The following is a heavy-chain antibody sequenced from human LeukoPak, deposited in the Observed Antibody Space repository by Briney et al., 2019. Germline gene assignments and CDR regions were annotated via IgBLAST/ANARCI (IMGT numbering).Heavy chain of an antibody. Sequence: PGGSLRLSCAASGFIFSNYGMHWVRQAPVKGLEWVAVVWYDGSNKYYADSVKGRFTISRDNSKNMLYLQMNSLRAEDTAVYYCARDPSLRVTLDYWGQGTLVTVSS. J-gene: IGHJ4*02. CDR3: ARDPSLRVTLDY. CDR1: GFIFSNYG. D-gene: IGHD5/OR15-5a*01. CDR2: VWYDGSNK. V-gene: IGHV3-33*01.